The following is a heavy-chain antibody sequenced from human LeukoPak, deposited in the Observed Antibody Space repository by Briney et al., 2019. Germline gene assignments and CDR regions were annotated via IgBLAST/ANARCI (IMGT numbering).Heavy chain of an antibody. CDR1: GGSISSYY. CDR2: IYYSGST. D-gene: IGHD3-3*01. Sequence: PSETLSLTCTVSGGSISSYYWSWIRQPPGKGLEWIGYIYYSGSTNYNPSLKSRVTISVDTSKNQFSLKLSSVTAADMAVYYCARADYDFWSGYSHYYGMDVWGQGTTVTVSS. V-gene: IGHV4-59*01. J-gene: IGHJ6*02. CDR3: ARADYDFWSGYSHYYGMDV.